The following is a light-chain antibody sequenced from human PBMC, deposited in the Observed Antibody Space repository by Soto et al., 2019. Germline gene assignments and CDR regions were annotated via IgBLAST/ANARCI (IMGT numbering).Light chain of an antibody. CDR1: QSVSSN. Sequence: EIVMTQSPATLSVSPGERASLSCRASQSVSSNLAWYQQKPGQTPRLLMYGAFTRAAGVPARFTGSGSGTDFTVTIRRLEPEDFAVYYCQQYGSSPITCGQGTRLEIK. J-gene: IGKJ5*01. CDR3: QQYGSSPIT. CDR2: GAF. V-gene: IGKV3-15*01.